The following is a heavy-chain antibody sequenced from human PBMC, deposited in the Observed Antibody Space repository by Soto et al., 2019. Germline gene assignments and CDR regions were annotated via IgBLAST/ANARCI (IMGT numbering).Heavy chain of an antibody. CDR2: ISYDGSNK. J-gene: IGHJ4*02. V-gene: IGHV3-30*18. Sequence: GGSPRLSCAAPWFTFSSYCMPWVPQAPGKGLEWVAVISYDGSNKYYADSVKGRFTISRDNSKNTLYLQMNSLRAEDTAVYYCAKDPGEWELLFDYWGQGTLVTVSS. D-gene: IGHD1-26*01. CDR3: AKDPGEWELLFDY. CDR1: WFTFSSYC.